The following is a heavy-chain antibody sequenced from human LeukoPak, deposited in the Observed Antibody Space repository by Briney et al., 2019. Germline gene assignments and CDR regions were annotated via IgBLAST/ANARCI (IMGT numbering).Heavy chain of an antibody. J-gene: IGHJ4*02. V-gene: IGHV1-18*01. CDR1: GYTFTSYG. Sequence: ASVKVSCKASGYTFTSYGISWVRQAPGQGLEWMGWISAYNGNTNYAQKLQGRVTMTRNTSISTAYMELSSLRSEDTAVYYCARGPTYSSGWYVKRYWGQGTLVTVSS. CDR2: ISAYNGNT. CDR3: ARGPTYSSGWYVKRY. D-gene: IGHD6-19*01.